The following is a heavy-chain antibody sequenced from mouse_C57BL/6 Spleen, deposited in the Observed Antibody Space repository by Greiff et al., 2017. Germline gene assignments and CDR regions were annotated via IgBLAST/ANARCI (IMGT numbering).Heavy chain of an antibody. CDR1: GFTFSSYG. D-gene: IGHD2-3*01. Sequence: EVKLLESGGDLVKPGGSLKLSCAASGFTFSSYGMSWVRQTPDKRLEWVATISSGGSYTYYPDSVKGRFTISRDNAKNTLYLQMSSLKSEDTAVYYGARSYDGYYEVFFAYWGQGTLVTVSA. J-gene: IGHJ3*01. CDR3: ARSYDGYYEVFFAY. CDR2: ISSGGSYT. V-gene: IGHV5-6*01.